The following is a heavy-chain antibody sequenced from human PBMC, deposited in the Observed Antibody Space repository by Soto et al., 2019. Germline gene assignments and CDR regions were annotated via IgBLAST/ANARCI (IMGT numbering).Heavy chain of an antibody. J-gene: IGHJ6*03. V-gene: IGHV3-30*18. Sequence: VQLVESGGGVVQPGRSLRLSCAASGFTFSSYGMHWVRQAPGKGLEWVAVISYDGSNKYYADSVKGRFTISRDNSKNTLYLQMNSLRAEDTAVYYCAKEGDTAMAYYYYYYYMDVWGKGTTVTVSS. CDR3: AKEGDTAMAYYYYYYYMDV. D-gene: IGHD5-18*01. CDR1: GFTFSSYG. CDR2: ISYDGSNK.